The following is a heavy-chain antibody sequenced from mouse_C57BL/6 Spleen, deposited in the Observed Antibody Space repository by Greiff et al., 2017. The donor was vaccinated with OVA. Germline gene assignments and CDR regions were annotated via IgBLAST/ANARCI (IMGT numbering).Heavy chain of an antibody. CDR1: GYTFTDYY. V-gene: IGHV1-26*01. D-gene: IGHD1-1*01. J-gene: IGHJ2*01. CDR2: INPNNGGT. Sequence: EVKLQQSGPELVKPGASVKISCKASGYTFTDYYMNWVKQSHGKSLEWIGDINPNNGGTSYNQKFKGKATLTVDKSSSTAYMELRSLASEDSAVYSCASIPTVADYWGQGTTLTVSS. CDR3: ASIPTVADY.